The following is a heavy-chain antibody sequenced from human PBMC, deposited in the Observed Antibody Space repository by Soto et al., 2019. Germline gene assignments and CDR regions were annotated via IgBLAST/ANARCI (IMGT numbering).Heavy chain of an antibody. V-gene: IGHV3-23*01. CDR2: ISSSGNGGNT. CDR3: AKKEYYTDV. Sequence: GGSLRLSCAASGFTLSSYAMNWVRQAPGKGLEWVSAISSSGNGGNTYYADSVKGRFTTSRDNSKNTVYLQMNSLRTEDTAVYYCAKKEYYTDVWGKATTVTVSS. CDR1: GFTLSSYA. D-gene: IGHD2-2*02. J-gene: IGHJ6*04.